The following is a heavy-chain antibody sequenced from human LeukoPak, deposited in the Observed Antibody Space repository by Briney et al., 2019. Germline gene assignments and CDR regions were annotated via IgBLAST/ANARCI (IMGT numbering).Heavy chain of an antibody. CDR1: GYTFTGYY. D-gene: IGHD3-9*01. CDR2: INPHSGGT. V-gene: IGHV1-2*06. Sequence: ASVKVSSTASGYTFTGYYMHWVRQAPGHGLECMGRINPHSGGTNYAQKFQGRVTMTRDTSISTAYMELSRLRSDDTAVYYCFFKQKTAYDILTGYFYYYYGMDVWGQGTTVTVSS. CDR3: FFKQKTAYDILTGYFYYYYGMDV. J-gene: IGHJ6*02.